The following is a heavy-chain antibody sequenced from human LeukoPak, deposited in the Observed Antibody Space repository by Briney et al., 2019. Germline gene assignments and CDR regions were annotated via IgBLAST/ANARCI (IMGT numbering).Heavy chain of an antibody. CDR1: GFTFSSYW. D-gene: IGHD3-10*01. V-gene: IGHV3-7*01. CDR2: IKQDGSEK. Sequence: SGGSLRLSCAASGFTFSSYWMSWVRQAPGKGLEWVANIKQDGSEKYYVDSVKGRFTISRDNAKNSLYLQMNSLRAEDTAVYYCARYGSGSYGIYYYYMDVWGKGTTVTVSS. CDR3: ARYGSGSYGIYYYYMDV. J-gene: IGHJ6*03.